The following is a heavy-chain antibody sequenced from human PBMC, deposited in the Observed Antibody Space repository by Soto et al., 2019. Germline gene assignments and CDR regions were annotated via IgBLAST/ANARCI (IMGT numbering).Heavy chain of an antibody. J-gene: IGHJ4*02. Sequence: QVQLQESGPGLVKPSQTLSLTCTVSGGSISSGGYYWSWIRQHLGKGLEWIGYIYYSGSTYYNPSLKSRVTISVDTSKNQFSLKLSSVTAADTAVYYCATDGSGSYKPTTFDYWGQGTLVTVSS. V-gene: IGHV4-31*03. D-gene: IGHD3-10*01. CDR1: GGSISSGGYY. CDR2: IYYSGST. CDR3: ATDGSGSYKPTTFDY.